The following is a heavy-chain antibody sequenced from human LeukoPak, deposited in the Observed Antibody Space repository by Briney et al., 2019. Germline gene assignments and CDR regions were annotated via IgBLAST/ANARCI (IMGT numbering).Heavy chain of an antibody. CDR3: ARALWSGPVYYGMDV. Sequence: PGGSLRLSCAGSGFPFSSDAMNWVRQAPGKGLEWVASISGSTGSTQYADSVKGRFTISRDNSKNTLYLQMNSLRVEDTAVYYCARALWSGPVYYGMDVWGQGTTVTVSS. J-gene: IGHJ6*02. D-gene: IGHD3-10*01. CDR1: GFPFSSDA. V-gene: IGHV3-23*01. CDR2: ISGSTGST.